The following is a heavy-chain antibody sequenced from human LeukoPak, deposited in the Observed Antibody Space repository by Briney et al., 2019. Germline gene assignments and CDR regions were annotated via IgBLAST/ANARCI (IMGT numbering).Heavy chain of an antibody. CDR2: IYSSGST. V-gene: IGHV4-59*01. J-gene: IGHJ4*02. D-gene: IGHD1-26*01. CDR3: VRDRELNY. Sequence: SETLSLTCTVSGGSISIYYWSWIRQPPGKGLEWIGYIYSSGSTYYNPSLKSRATISVDTSKNQFSLRLSSVTAADAAVYYCVRDRELNYWGQGTLVTVSS. CDR1: GGSISIYY.